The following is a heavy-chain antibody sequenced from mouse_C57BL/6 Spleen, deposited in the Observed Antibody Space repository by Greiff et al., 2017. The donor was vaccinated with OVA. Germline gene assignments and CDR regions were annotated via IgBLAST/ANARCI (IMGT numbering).Heavy chain of an antibody. V-gene: IGHV1-18*01. CDR2: INPNNGGT. CDR3: ARREYEYTWFAY. D-gene: IGHD2-4*01. CDR1: GYTFTDYN. Sequence: EVQLQQSGPELVKPGASVKIPCKASGYTFTDYNMDWVKQSHGKSLEWIGDINPNNGGTIYNQKFKGKATLTVDKSSSTAYMELRSLTSEDTAVYYCARREYEYTWFAYWGQGTLVTVSA. J-gene: IGHJ3*01.